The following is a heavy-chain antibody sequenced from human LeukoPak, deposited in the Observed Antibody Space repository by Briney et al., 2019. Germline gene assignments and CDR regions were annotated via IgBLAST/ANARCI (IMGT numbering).Heavy chain of an antibody. CDR1: GGTFSSYA. D-gene: IGHD6-13*01. J-gene: IGHJ6*02. CDR2: IIPIFGTA. CDR3: ARVKQQLDHYYYYGMDV. V-gene: IGHV1-69*05. Sequence: GASVKVSCKASGGTFSSYAISWVRQAPGQGLEWMGGIIPIFGTANYAQKFQGRVTMTRDTSTSTVYMELSSLRSEDTAVYYCARVKQQLDHYYYYGMDVWGQGTTVTVSS.